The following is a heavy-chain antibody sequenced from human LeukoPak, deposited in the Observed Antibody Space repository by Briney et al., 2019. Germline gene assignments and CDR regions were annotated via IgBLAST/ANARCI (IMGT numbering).Heavy chain of an antibody. Sequence: SVKVSCKASGGTFSSYAISWVRQAPGQGLEWMGRIIPILGIANYAQKFQGRVTITADKSTSTAYMELSSLRSEDTVVYYCARDGLVVPAATNGMDVWGQGTTVTVSS. CDR1: GGTFSSYA. CDR2: IIPILGIA. J-gene: IGHJ6*02. CDR3: ARDGLVVPAATNGMDV. V-gene: IGHV1-69*04. D-gene: IGHD2-2*01.